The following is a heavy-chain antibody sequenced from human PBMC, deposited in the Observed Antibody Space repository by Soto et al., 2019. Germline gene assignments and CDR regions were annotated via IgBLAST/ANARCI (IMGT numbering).Heavy chain of an antibody. CDR2: IYSSGTT. CDR1: GFSFSNNY. J-gene: IGHJ1*01. Sequence: EVQLVETGGGLIQPGGSLRLSCAASGFSFSNNYMSWVRQAPGKGLDWVSIIYSSGTTYYADSVKGRFTITRDNSKNILYLQMNSLRVEDTAVYFCARDEGLAFQHWGQGTPVTVSS. CDR3: ARDEGLAFQH. V-gene: IGHV3-53*02. D-gene: IGHD6-19*01.